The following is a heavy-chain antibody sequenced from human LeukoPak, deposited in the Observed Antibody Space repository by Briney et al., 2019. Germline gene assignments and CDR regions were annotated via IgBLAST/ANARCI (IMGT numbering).Heavy chain of an antibody. J-gene: IGHJ4*02. D-gene: IGHD3-22*01. Sequence: PGGSLRLSCTASGFTFGDYAMSWVRQAPGKGLERVGFIRSKAYGGTTEYAASVKGRFTISRDDSKSIAYLQMNSLKTEDTAVYYCARVPPYYYDSSGRQTGDYWGQGTLVTVSS. CDR3: ARVPPYYYDSSGRQTGDY. V-gene: IGHV3-49*04. CDR2: IRSKAYGGTT. CDR1: GFTFGDYA.